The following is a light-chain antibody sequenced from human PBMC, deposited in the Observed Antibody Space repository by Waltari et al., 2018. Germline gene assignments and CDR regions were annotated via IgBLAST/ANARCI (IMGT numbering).Light chain of an antibody. J-gene: IGLJ2*01. CDR2: DVT. V-gene: IGLV2-11*01. CDR1: RSDVGGYNY. CDR3: CSYAGSYTLI. Sequence: QSALTQPRSVSGSPGQSVTISCTGTRSDVGGYNYFSWYQQIPGKAPKLMIYDVTKRPSGVPDRFSGSKSGNTASLTISGLQAEDESDYYCCSYAGSYTLIFGGGTKLTVL.